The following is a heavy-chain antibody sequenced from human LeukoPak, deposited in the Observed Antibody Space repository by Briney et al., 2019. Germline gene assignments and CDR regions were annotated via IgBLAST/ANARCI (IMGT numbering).Heavy chain of an antibody. CDR3: ARRDGGAAAGYFDY. CDR1: SSYA. Sequence: SSYAMSRVRQPPGKGLEWIGSIYYSGSTYYNPSLKSRVTISVDTSKNQFSLKLSSVTAADTAVYYCARRDGGAAAGYFDYWGQGTLVTVSS. V-gene: IGHV4-39*01. J-gene: IGHJ4*02. D-gene: IGHD6-13*01. CDR2: IYYSGST.